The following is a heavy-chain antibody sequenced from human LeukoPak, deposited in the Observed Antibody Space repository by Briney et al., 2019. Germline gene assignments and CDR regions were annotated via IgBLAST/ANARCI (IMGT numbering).Heavy chain of an antibody. CDR3: AKVGRDGYNRLFDY. D-gene: IGHD5-24*01. J-gene: IGHJ4*02. CDR1: GYTFTDYY. V-gene: IGHV1-2*02. CDR2: INPNTGGT. Sequence: ASVKVSCKASGYTFTDYYIHWVRQAPGQGLEWMGWINPNTGGTHYAQKFQGRVTMTRDTSISTAYMELSRLRSDDTAVYYCAKVGRDGYNRLFDYWGQGTLVTVSS.